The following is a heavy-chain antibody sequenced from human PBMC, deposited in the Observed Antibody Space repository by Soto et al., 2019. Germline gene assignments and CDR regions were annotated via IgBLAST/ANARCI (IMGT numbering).Heavy chain of an antibody. V-gene: IGHV4-39*01. D-gene: IGHD1-20*01. CDR2: SYYSGTS. CDR3: TRRYNWNDYYLDP. Sequence: SSETLSLTCTVSGGSIRVQSYYWTWIRQTPGKGLEWVGSSYYSGTSYFNPALKGRVTISVDTSTNQFSLRLTSVTAADTAVYYCTRRYNWNDYYLDPCGQGTLVTVYS. CDR1: GGSIRVQSYY. J-gene: IGHJ5*02.